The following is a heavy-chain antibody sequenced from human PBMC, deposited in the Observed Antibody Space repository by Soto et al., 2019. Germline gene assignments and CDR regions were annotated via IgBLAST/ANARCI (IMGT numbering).Heavy chain of an antibody. J-gene: IGHJ4*02. CDR2: IYYSGST. CDR1: GGSISSGDYY. D-gene: IGHD3-22*01. CDR3: ARGEGYYDSSGACFDY. Sequence: QVQLQESGPGLVKPSQTLSLTCTVSGGSISSGDYYWSWIRQPPGKGLEWIGYIYYSGSTYYNPSLKRRVTISVDTSKNQFSLKLSSLTAADTAVYYCARGEGYYDSSGACFDYWGQATLVTVSS. V-gene: IGHV4-30-4*01.